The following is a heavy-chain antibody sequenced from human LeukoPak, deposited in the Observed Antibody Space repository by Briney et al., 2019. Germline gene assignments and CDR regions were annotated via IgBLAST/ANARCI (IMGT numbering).Heavy chain of an antibody. CDR1: GVSISSSSYY. CDR3: ARDGADDSSGFALFDY. Sequence: SETLSLTCTVSGVSISSSSYYWGWIRQPPGKGLEWIGSIYYSGSTYYNPSLKSRVTISVDTSKNQFSLKLSSGTAADTAVYYCARDGADDSSGFALFDYWGQGTLVTVSS. D-gene: IGHD3-22*01. CDR2: IYYSGST. V-gene: IGHV4-39*02. J-gene: IGHJ4*02.